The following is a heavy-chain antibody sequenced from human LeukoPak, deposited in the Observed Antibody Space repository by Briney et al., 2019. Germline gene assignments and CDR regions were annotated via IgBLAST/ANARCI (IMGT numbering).Heavy chain of an antibody. CDR3: TTGESESSGYYSENWFDP. CDR2: IKSKTDGGTT. CDR1: GFTFSNAW. D-gene: IGHD3-22*01. J-gene: IGHJ5*02. V-gene: IGHV3-15*01. Sequence: GGSLRLSCAASGFTFSNAWMSWVRQAPGKGLEWVGHIKSKTDGGTTDYAAPVKGRFTISRDDSKNTLYLQMNSLKTEDTAVYYCTTGESESSGYYSENWFDPWGQGTLVTVSS.